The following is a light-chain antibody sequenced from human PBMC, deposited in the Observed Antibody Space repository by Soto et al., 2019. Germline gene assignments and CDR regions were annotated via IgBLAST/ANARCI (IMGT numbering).Light chain of an antibody. Sequence: QSALTQPPAASGSPGQSVAISCTGTSSDVGGYNYVPWYQQHPGKAPKLMIYEVNKRPSGVPDRVSGSKSGNTASLTVSGLQAEDEADYYCSSYAGSSNVFGTGTKLTVL. CDR1: SSDVGGYNY. CDR3: SSYAGSSNV. J-gene: IGLJ1*01. V-gene: IGLV2-8*01. CDR2: EVN.